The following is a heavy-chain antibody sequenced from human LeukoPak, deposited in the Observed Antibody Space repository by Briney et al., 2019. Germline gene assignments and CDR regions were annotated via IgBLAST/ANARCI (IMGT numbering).Heavy chain of an antibody. CDR3: ARDRLLRYRGGFDP. D-gene: IGHD3-9*01. V-gene: IGHV1-8*01. CDR2: MNPNSGNT. CDR1: GYTFTSYD. J-gene: IGHJ5*02. Sequence: ASVKVSCKASGYTFTSYDINWVRQATGQGLEWMGWMNPNSGNTGYAQKLQGRVTMTTDTSTSTAYMELRSLRSDDTAVYYCARDRLLRYRGGFDPWGQGTLVTVSS.